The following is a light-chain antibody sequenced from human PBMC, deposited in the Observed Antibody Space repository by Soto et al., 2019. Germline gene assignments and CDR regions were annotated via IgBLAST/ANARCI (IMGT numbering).Light chain of an antibody. Sequence: VLTQSPDSLSLSPGERATLSCRASQYISTKLAWYQQKPGQAPRLLFSGAFNRATDTPDRFSGSGSGTDFTLIIGGVEAEDFAMYYCQQYGDSPWTFGQGIKVDIK. CDR1: QYISTK. V-gene: IGKV3-20*01. J-gene: IGKJ1*01. CDR3: QQYGDSPWT. CDR2: GAF.